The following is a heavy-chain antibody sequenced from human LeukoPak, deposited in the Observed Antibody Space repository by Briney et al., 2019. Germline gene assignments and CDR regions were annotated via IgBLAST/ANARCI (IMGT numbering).Heavy chain of an antibody. CDR3: ARGPPNWGYDY. D-gene: IGHD7-27*01. J-gene: IGHJ4*02. Sequence: ASVKVSCKASGFTFTNYYMHWVRQAPGQGLEWMGIINPSGGSTSYAQKFQDRVTMTRNTSISTAYMELSSLRSDDTAVYYCARGPPNWGYDYWGPGTLVTVSS. CDR1: GFTFTNYY. CDR2: INPSGGST. V-gene: IGHV1-46*01.